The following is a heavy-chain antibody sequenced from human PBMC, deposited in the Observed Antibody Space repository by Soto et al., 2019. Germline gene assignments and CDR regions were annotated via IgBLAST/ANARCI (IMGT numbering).Heavy chain of an antibody. CDR3: ARDPYGSGSYCDY. D-gene: IGHD3-10*01. J-gene: IGHJ4*02. CDR2: IWYDGSNK. V-gene: IGHV3-33*01. Sequence: PLGSLRLSCAASGFTFSSYGMHWVRQAPGKGLEWVAVIWYDGSNKYYADSVKGRFTISRDNSKNTLYLQMNSLRAEDTAVYYCARDPYGSGSYCDYWGQGTLVTVSS. CDR1: GFTFSSYG.